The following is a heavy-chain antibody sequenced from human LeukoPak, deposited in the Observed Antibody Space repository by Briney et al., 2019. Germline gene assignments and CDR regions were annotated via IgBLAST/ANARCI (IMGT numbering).Heavy chain of an antibody. D-gene: IGHD5-12*01. CDR3: AKSYNGYESKPDY. CDR2: IKQDGSEK. CDR1: GFTFSSYW. V-gene: IGHV3-7*03. J-gene: IGHJ4*02. Sequence: GGSLRLSCAASGFTFSSYWMSWVRQAPGKGLGWVANIKQDGSEKYYVDSVKGRFTISRDNAKNSLYLQMNSLRAEDTAVYYCAKSYNGYESKPDYWGQGTLVTVSS.